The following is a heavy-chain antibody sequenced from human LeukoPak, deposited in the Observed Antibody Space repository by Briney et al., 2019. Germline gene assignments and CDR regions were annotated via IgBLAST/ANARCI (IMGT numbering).Heavy chain of an antibody. J-gene: IGHJ6*02. CDR3: ARDRPYGMDV. V-gene: IGHV3-23*01. CDR2: ISFSGANS. Sequence: GGSLRLSCAASGFTFSDSAMTWVRQAPGKGLDWVSLISFSGANSYYADSVKGRFTISRDNSKDTLYLQINSLRDEDPAVYYCARDRPYGMDVWGQGTTVTVSS. CDR1: GFTFSDSA.